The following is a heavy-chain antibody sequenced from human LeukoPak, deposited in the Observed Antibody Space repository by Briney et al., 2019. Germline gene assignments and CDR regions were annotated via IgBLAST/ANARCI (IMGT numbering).Heavy chain of an antibody. Sequence: GGSLRLFCAASGFTFSSYGMHWVRQAPGKGLEWVAVISYDGSNKYYADSVKGRFTISRDNSKNTLYLQMNSLRAEDTAVYYCAKDVYSSSSWYYFDYWGQGTLVTVSS. CDR2: ISYDGSNK. CDR1: GFTFSSYG. V-gene: IGHV3-30*18. J-gene: IGHJ4*02. CDR3: AKDVYSSSSWYYFDY. D-gene: IGHD6-6*01.